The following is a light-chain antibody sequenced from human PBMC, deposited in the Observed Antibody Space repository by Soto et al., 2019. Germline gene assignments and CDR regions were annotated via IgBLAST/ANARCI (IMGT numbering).Light chain of an antibody. V-gene: IGLV1-44*01. Sequence: QLVLTQPPSASGTPGQRVTVSCSGSSSNIGSNTVNWYQQLPGTAPKLLIYSNNQRPSGVPDRFSASKSGTSASLAISGLQSEDEADYYCAAWDDSLSGVAFGGGTKLTVL. CDR3: AAWDDSLSGVA. J-gene: IGLJ2*01. CDR1: SSNIGSNT. CDR2: SNN.